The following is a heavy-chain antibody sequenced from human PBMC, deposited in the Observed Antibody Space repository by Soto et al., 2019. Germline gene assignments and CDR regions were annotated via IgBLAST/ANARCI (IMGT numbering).Heavy chain of an antibody. CDR3: AREGYCSGGSCYSDAFDI. V-gene: IGHV3-21*01. CDR2: ISSSSSYI. D-gene: IGHD2-15*01. CDR1: GFTFSSYS. Sequence: EVQLVESGGGLVKPGGSLRLSCAASGFTFSSYSMNWVRQAPGKGLEWVSSISSSSSYIYYADSAKGRFTISRDNAKNSLYLQMNSLRAEDTAVYYCAREGYCSGGSCYSDAFDIWGQGTMVTVSS. J-gene: IGHJ3*02.